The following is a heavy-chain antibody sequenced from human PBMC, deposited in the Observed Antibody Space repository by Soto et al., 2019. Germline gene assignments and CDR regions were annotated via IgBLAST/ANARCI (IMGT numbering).Heavy chain of an antibody. Sequence: QVPLVQSGAEVKKPGSSVKVSCKASGGTFSSYAISWVRQAPGQGLEWMGGIIPIFGTANYAQKFQGRVTITADESTSTAYMELSSLRSEDTAVYYCARPYCSGGSCYTNYYYYGMDVWGQGTTVTVSS. CDR2: IIPIFGTA. CDR1: GGTFSSYA. V-gene: IGHV1-69*12. J-gene: IGHJ6*02. CDR3: ARPYCSGGSCYTNYYYYGMDV. D-gene: IGHD2-15*01.